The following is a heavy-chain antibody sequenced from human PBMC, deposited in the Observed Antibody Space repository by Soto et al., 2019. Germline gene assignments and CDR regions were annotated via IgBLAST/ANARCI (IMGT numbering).Heavy chain of an antibody. D-gene: IGHD5-18*01. CDR3: AHIKVDTSMVPNPTCDY. Sequence: SGPTLVNPTQTLTLTCTFSGFSLSTSGVGVGWIRQPPGKALEWLALIYWNDDKRYSPSLKSRLTITKDTSKNQVVLTVTNLDPVDTATYYCAHIKVDTSMVPNPTCDYWGQGTLVTVS. CDR1: GFSLSTSGVG. CDR2: IYWNDDK. J-gene: IGHJ4*02. V-gene: IGHV2-5*01.